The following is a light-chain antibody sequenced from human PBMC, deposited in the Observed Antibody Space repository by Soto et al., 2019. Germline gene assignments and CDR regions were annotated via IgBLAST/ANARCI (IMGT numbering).Light chain of an antibody. CDR2: GAS. CDR1: QRVSSD. Sequence: EMVMTQSPATLSVSPGERVTLSCRATQRVSSDLAWYQQRPGQAPRLLIYGASTRATGIAARFSGSGSGTEFTLTISSLESEDFAVYYCLQYDNWPPTFGQGTKLEIK. CDR3: LQYDNWPPT. V-gene: IGKV3-15*01. J-gene: IGKJ2*01.